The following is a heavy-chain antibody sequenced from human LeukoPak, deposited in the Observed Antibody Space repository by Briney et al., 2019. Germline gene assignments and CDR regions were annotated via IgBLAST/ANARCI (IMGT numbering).Heavy chain of an antibody. Sequence: SETLSLTCAVCGGSFSGYYWSWIRQPPGKGLEWIGEINHSGSTNYNPSLKSRVTISVDTSKNQFSLKLSPVTAADTAVYYCARAHYSPWFDPWGQGTLVTVSS. J-gene: IGHJ5*02. CDR2: INHSGST. CDR1: GGSFSGYY. D-gene: IGHD4-11*01. CDR3: ARAHYSPWFDP. V-gene: IGHV4-34*01.